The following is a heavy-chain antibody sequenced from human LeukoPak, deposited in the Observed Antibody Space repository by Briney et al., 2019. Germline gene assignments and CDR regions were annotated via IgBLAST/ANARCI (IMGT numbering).Heavy chain of an antibody. V-gene: IGHV3-48*03. J-gene: IGHJ4*02. CDR3: VGLWLLSGYFDY. CDR2: ISSSGSTI. CDR1: GFTSSSYE. Sequence: GGSLRLSCAASGFTSSSYEMNWVRQAPGKGLEWVSYISSSGSTIYYADSVKGRFTISRDNAKNSLYLQMNSLRAEDTAVYYCVGLWLLSGYFDYWGQGTLVTVSS. D-gene: IGHD5-18*01.